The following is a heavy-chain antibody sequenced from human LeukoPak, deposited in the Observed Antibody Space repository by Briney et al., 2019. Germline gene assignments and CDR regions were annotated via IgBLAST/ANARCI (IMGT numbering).Heavy chain of an antibody. V-gene: IGHV3-15*07. J-gene: IGHJ4*02. CDR1: GLTFSNAW. CDR2: IKSETNGGTA. D-gene: IGHD4-17*01. Sequence: GGSLRLSCAVSGLTFSNAWMNWVRQAPGKGLEWVAHIKSETNGGTADYAAAVEGRFTISRDDSKNTLYLQMNSLKTEDTAMYYCTTYTVTTPYFFDYWGQGTLVTVSS. CDR3: TTYTVTTPYFFDY.